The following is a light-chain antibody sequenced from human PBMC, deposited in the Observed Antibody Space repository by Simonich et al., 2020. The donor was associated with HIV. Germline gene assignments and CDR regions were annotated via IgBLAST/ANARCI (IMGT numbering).Light chain of an antibody. CDR1: HSVRSSY. Sequence: EIVLTQSPGTLSFSPGENPTLSSRSSHSVRSSYLAWYQQKPGLAPRLLIYGASSRATGIPDRFSGSGSGTDFTLTISRLEPEDFAVYYCQQYAISPFSFGQGTKLEIK. CDR3: QQYAISPFS. CDR2: GAS. J-gene: IGKJ2*01. V-gene: IGKV3-20*01.